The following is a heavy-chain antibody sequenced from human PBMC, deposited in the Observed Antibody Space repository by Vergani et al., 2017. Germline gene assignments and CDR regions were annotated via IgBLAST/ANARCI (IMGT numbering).Heavy chain of an antibody. CDR3: ARDLRLLYNRFDP. J-gene: IGHJ5*02. V-gene: IGHV3-33*01. D-gene: IGHD1-14*01. CDR1: GFTFNQYG. CDR2: TWYDGNNK. Sequence: QVQLVESGGGVVQPGRSLRLSCEASGFTFNQYGMHWVRQAPGKGLEWVAVTWYDGNNKQYADSVKGRFTISGDNSKSTMYLQMNSLRDEDTGVYYCARDLRLLYNRFDPWGQGTLVTVSS.